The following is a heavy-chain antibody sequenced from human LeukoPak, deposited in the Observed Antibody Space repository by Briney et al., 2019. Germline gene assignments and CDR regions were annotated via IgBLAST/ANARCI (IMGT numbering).Heavy chain of an antibody. V-gene: IGHV4-4*02. D-gene: IGHD6-13*01. Sequence: SETLSLTCAVSGGSISSSNWWSWVRQPPGKGLEWIGEIYHSGSTNYNPSLKSRVTISVDKSKNQFSLNLRSVTAADTAVYYCARDKAGYSSSWGAFDIWGQGTMVTVSS. CDR1: GGSISSSNW. CDR3: ARDKAGYSSSWGAFDI. J-gene: IGHJ3*02. CDR2: IYHSGST.